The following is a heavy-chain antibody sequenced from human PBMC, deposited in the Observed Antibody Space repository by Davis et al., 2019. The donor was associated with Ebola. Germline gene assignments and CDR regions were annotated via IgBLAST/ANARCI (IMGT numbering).Heavy chain of an antibody. Sequence: GESLKISCAASGFTFSDYYMSWLRQAPGTGLEWVSYISSSSSYTNYADSVKGRFTISSDNAKNSLYLQMNSLRAEDTAVYYCARERYSSSWSRNRYYGMDVWGQGTTVTVSS. CDR3: ARERYSSSWSRNRYYGMDV. D-gene: IGHD6-13*01. J-gene: IGHJ6*02. CDR2: ISSSSSYT. V-gene: IGHV3-11*06. CDR1: GFTFSDYY.